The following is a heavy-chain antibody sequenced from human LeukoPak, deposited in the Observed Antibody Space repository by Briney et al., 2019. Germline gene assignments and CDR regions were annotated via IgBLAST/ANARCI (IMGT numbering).Heavy chain of an antibody. CDR3: AKDPKGELYGSGSYYGVYFDY. J-gene: IGHJ4*02. D-gene: IGHD3-10*01. CDR1: GFTFSSYA. V-gene: IGHV3-23*01. Sequence: SGGSLRLSCAASGFTFSSYAMSWVRQAPGKGLEWVSAISGSGGSTYYADSVKGRFTISRDNSKNTLYLQMNSLRAEDTAVYYCAKDPKGELYGSGSYYGVYFDYWGQGTLVTVSS. CDR2: ISGSGGST.